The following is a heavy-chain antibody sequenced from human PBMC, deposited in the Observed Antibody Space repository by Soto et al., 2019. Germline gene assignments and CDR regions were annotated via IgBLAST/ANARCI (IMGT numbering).Heavy chain of an antibody. V-gene: IGHV1-18*01. CDR1: GYAFTTYG. Sequence: QVHLVQSGAEVKKPGASVKVSCKGSGYAFTTYGITWVRQAPGQGLEWMGWISAHNGNTTYAQKLQGTVTVTKDTPPSTAYIELTSLTSDDTAVYYCASGRYGDYWGQGALVTVSS. CDR2: ISAHNGNT. J-gene: IGHJ4*02. CDR3: ASGRYGDY. D-gene: IGHD1-26*01.